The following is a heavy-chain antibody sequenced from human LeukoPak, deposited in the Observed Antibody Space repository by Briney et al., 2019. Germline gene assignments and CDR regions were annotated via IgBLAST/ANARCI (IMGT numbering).Heavy chain of an antibody. J-gene: IGHJ1*01. V-gene: IGHV4-34*01. CDR3: ARIRCGHSGSVCYNH. D-gene: IGHD3-9*01. Sequence: PSETLSLTCGVFGVSINDYYWSWIRQSPGKGLEWIGEISSTEGTRYNPSLESRLTMSVGTSENQLSLKLIFVTAADTAVYYCARIRCGHSGSVCYNHWGLGTLVTVSS. CDR1: GVSINDYY. CDR2: ISSTEGT.